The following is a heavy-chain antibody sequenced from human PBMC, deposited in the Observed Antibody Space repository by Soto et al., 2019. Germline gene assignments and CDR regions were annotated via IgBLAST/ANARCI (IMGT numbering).Heavy chain of an antibody. CDR3: AHVPLHTCFAP. CDR1: GFSLSASAMG. CDR2: IYWDDDK. V-gene: IGHV2-5*02. Sequence: QITLEESGPTLVESTQTLALTCTFSGFSLSASAMGVAWIRQPPGKALEWLAVIYWDDDKLYTPSLKSRLTVTKDTPKHQVIPTMTKLHPVDTATYYCAHVPLHTCFAPWGQGTLVTVSS. J-gene: IGHJ5*02.